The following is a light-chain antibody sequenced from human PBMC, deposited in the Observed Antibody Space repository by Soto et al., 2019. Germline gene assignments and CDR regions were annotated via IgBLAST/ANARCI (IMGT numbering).Light chain of an antibody. J-gene: IGLJ1*01. V-gene: IGLV2-23*02. CDR3: CSYAGSSTFSYV. CDR1: RSDVGSYNL. Sequence: QSVLAQPASVSGSPWQASTISCTGTRSDVGSYNLVSWYQQHPGKAPKLMIYEVSKRPSGVSNRFSGSKSGNTASLTISGLQAEDEADYYCCSYAGSSTFSYVFGTGTKVTVL. CDR2: EVS.